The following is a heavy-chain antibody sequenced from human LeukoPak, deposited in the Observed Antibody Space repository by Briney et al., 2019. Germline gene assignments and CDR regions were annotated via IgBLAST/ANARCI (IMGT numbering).Heavy chain of an antibody. Sequence: ASVKVSCKASGYAFIGYYIHLVRQAPGQGLEWVGRIDPNSGDTNYAQKLQGRVTMTTDTSTSTAYMELRSLRSNDTAVYYCARDFSSGWPNFDYWGQGTLVTVSS. V-gene: IGHV1-2*06. D-gene: IGHD3-3*01. CDR2: IDPNSGDT. CDR1: GYAFIGYY. J-gene: IGHJ4*02. CDR3: ARDFSSGWPNFDY.